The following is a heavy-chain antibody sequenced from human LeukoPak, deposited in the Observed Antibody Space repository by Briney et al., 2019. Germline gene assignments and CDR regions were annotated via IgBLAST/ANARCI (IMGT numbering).Heavy chain of an antibody. V-gene: IGHV4-39*07. CDR3: ARALNWNDGAFDY. J-gene: IGHJ4*02. CDR2: IYYSGST. CDR1: GGSISSSSYY. Sequence: SETLSLTCTVSGGSISSSSYYWGWIRQPPGKGLEWIGSIYYSGSTYYNPSLKSRVTISVDTSKNQFSLKLSSVTAVDTAVYYCARALNWNDGAFDYWGQGTLVTVSS. D-gene: IGHD1-1*01.